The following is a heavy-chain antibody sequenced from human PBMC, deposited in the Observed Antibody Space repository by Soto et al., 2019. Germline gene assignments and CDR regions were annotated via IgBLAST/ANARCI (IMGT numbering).Heavy chain of an antibody. CDR2: IYYSGST. V-gene: IGHV4-31*03. J-gene: IGHJ4*02. CDR3: ARAQYSSSWYVRYYFDY. D-gene: IGHD6-13*01. CDR1: GGSISSGGYY. Sequence: TLSLTCTVSGGSISSGGYYWSWIRQHPGKGLEWIGYIYYSGSTYYNPSLKSRVTISVDTSKNQFSLKLSSVTAADTAVYYCARAQYSSSWYVRYYFDYWGQGTLVTVSS.